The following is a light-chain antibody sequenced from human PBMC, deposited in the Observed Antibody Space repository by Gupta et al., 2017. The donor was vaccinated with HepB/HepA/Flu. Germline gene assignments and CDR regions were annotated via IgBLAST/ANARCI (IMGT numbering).Light chain of an antibody. CDR2: SNN. CDR1: SANIGSNT. CDR3: AAWDDSLNGPYV. Sequence: QAVLTHPPSASGTPGQLVTISCSGSSANIGSNTVNWYQQLPGTAPKLLIYSNNQRPSGVPDRFSGSKSGTSASLAISGLQSEDEADYYCAAWDDSLNGPYVFGTGAKVTVL. V-gene: IGLV1-44*01. J-gene: IGLJ1*01.